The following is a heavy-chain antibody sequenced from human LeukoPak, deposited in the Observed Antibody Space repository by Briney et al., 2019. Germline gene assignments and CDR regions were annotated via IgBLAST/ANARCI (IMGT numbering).Heavy chain of an antibody. CDR1: GITFSSYA. V-gene: IGHV3-23*01. CDR2: ISGSGGST. J-gene: IGHJ4*02. Sequence: GGSLRLSCAASGITFSSYAMSWVRQAPWKGLEWVSAISGSGGSTYYADSVKGRFTISRGNSKNTLYLQMNSLRAEDTAVYYCAKGPEDIVVVPAAIGWGQGTLVTVSS. CDR3: AKGPEDIVVVPAAIG. D-gene: IGHD2-2*01.